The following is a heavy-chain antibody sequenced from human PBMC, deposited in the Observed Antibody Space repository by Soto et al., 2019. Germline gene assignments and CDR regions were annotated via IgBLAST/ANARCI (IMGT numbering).Heavy chain of an antibody. Sequence: QMQLQESGPGLVKPAETLSLTCTVSGGSVSSGNYYWSWIRQPPGKGLDWIGYIYNTGRTNYNPSLKSRVTMSLDTSKNQFSRKMDSVTAADTAIYYCTGMPVTTTNWLDPWGQGTLVIVSS. J-gene: IGHJ5*02. CDR1: GGSVSSGNYY. V-gene: IGHV4-61*01. CDR2: IYNTGRT. CDR3: TGMPVTTTNWLDP. D-gene: IGHD3-22*01.